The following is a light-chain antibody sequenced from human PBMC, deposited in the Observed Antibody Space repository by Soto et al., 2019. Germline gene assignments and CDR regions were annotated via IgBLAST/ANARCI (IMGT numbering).Light chain of an antibody. V-gene: IGLV2-14*01. CDR2: EVS. Sequence: QSALTQPASVSGSPGQSIAISCTGSSSDVGIYNYVSWYQQHPGKVPKLIIYEVSNRPSGVSNRFSGSKSGNTASLTISGLQAEDEADYYCSSYTTSTTRVYATSPNVTVL. J-gene: IGLJ1*01. CDR3: SSYTTSTTRV. CDR1: SSDVGIYNY.